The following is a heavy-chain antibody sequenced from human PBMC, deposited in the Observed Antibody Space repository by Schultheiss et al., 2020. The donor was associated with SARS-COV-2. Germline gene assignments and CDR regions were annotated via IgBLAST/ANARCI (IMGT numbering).Heavy chain of an antibody. J-gene: IGHJ4*02. D-gene: IGHD6-6*01. Sequence: GESLKISCAASGFTFSSYAMSWVRQAPGKGLEWVGRIKSKTDGGTTDYAAPVKGRFTISRDDSKNTLYLQMNSLKTEDTAVYYCTTRIAAHDYWGQGTLVTVSS. V-gene: IGHV3-15*01. CDR2: IKSKTDGGTT. CDR3: TTRIAAHDY. CDR1: GFTFSSYA.